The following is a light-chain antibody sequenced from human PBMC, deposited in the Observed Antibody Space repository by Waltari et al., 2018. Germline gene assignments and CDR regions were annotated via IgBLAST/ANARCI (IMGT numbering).Light chain of an antibody. CDR1: QDLGHF. V-gene: IGKV1-33*01. Sequence: DIQMTQSPSSLSASVGDRVTLLCRASQDLGHFLNWYQHKPGEAPKLLINDATRLETGVPSRFSGHASGSEFSLTINGLQPDDVATYYCQQYDYRPPTFGGGTKVQI. CDR3: QQYDYRPPT. J-gene: IGKJ4*01. CDR2: DAT.